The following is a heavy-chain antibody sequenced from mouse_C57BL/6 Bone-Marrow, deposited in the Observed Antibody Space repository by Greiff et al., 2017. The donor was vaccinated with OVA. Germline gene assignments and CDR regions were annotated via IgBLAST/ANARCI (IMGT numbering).Heavy chain of an antibody. D-gene: IGHD2-2*01. Sequence: EVQLQQSGPVLVKPGASVKMSCKASGYTFTDYYMNWVKQSPGKSLEWIGVINPYNGGTSYNQKFKGKATLTVDKSSSTAYMELNSLTSEDSAVYYCARSTMVTTGRSYWYFDVWGTGTTVTVAS. V-gene: IGHV1-19*01. CDR1: GYTFTDYY. CDR3: ARSTMVTTGRSYWYFDV. J-gene: IGHJ1*03. CDR2: INPYNGGT.